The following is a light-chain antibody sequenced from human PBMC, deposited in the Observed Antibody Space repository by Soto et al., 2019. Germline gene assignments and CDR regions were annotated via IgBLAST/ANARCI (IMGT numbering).Light chain of an antibody. Sequence: EIVLTQSPGPLSLSPGERATLSCRASQSVSSSYLAWYQQKPGQAPRLLIYGASSRATGIPDRFSGSGSGTDFTLTISRLEPEDCAVYYCQQYGSSPPVTCGGGTKVEIK. CDR1: QSVSSSY. V-gene: IGKV3-20*01. CDR3: QQYGSSPPVT. CDR2: GAS. J-gene: IGKJ4*01.